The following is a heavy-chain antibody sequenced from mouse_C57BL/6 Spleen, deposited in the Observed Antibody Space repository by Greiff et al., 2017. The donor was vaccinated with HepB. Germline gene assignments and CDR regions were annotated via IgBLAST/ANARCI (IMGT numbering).Heavy chain of an antibody. V-gene: IGHV1-52*01. Sequence: VQLQQSGAELVRPGSSVKLSCKASGYTFTSYWMHWVKQRPIQGLEWIGNIDPSDSETHYNQKFKDKATLTVDKSSSTAYMQLSSLTSEDSAVYYCAREGKTAQALDYWGQGTTLTVSS. CDR1: GYTFTSYW. CDR3: AREGKTAQALDY. D-gene: IGHD3-2*02. J-gene: IGHJ2*01. CDR2: IDPSDSET.